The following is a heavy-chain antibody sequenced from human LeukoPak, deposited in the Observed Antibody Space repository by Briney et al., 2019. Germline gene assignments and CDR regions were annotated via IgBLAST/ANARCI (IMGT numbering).Heavy chain of an antibody. CDR2: INPSGGST. D-gene: IGHD6-19*01. CDR3: ALYSSGAENY. CDR1: GYTFTSYY. V-gene: IGHV1-46*03. Sequence: ASVKVSCKASGYTFTSYYMHWVRQAPGQGLEWMGIINPSGGSTSYAQKFQGRVTMTRDTSISTAYMELSRLRSDDTAVYYCALYSSGAENYWGQGTLVTVSS. J-gene: IGHJ4*02.